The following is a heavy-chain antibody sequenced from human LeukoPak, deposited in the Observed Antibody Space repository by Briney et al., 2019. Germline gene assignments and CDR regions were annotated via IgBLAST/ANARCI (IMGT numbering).Heavy chain of an antibody. CDR2: INHSGST. Sequence: PSETLSLTCAAYGGSFSGYYWSWIRQPPGKGLEWIGEINHSGSTNYNPSLKSRVTISVDTSKNQFSLKLSSVTAADTAVYYCARVLKRITMVRGLDFWGQGTLVTVSS. V-gene: IGHV4-34*01. CDR3: ARVLKRITMVRGLDF. CDR1: GGSFSGYY. D-gene: IGHD3-10*01. J-gene: IGHJ4*02.